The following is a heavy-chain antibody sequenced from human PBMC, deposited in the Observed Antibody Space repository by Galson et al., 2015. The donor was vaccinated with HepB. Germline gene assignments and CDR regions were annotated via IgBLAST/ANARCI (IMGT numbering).Heavy chain of an antibody. D-gene: IGHD4-17*01. CDR3: ARETLGPATTVNVWPNGYPSYYFDY. CDR1: GGTFSSYA. CDR2: IIPILGIA. J-gene: IGHJ4*02. Sequence: SVKVSCKASGGTFSSYAISWVRQAPGQGLEWMGRIIPILGIANYAQKFQGRVTITADKSTSTAYMELSSLRSEDTAVYYCARETLGPATTVNVWPNGYPSYYFDYWGQGTLVTVSS. V-gene: IGHV1-69*04.